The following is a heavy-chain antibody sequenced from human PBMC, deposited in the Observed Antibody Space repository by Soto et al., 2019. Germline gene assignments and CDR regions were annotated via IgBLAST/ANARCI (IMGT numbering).Heavy chain of an antibody. CDR2: MNPNSGNT. CDR1: GYTFTSYD. J-gene: IGHJ6*03. D-gene: IGHD6-6*01. Sequence: ASVKVSCKASGYTFTSYDINWARQATGQGLEWMGWMNPNSGNTGYAQKFQGRVTMTRNTSISTAYMELSSLRSEDTAVYYCARTLRSIAARPSYYMDVWGKGTTVTVSS. CDR3: ARTLRSIAARPSYYMDV. V-gene: IGHV1-8*01.